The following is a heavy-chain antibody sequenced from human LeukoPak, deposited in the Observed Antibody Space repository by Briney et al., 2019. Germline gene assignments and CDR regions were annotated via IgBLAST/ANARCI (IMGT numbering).Heavy chain of an antibody. CDR3: ARDRAVGEAFDI. CDR1: GFTFSSYA. V-gene: IGHV3-30*04. CDR2: ISYDGSNK. J-gene: IGHJ3*02. D-gene: IGHD3-16*01. Sequence: GRSLRLSCAASGFTFSSYAMHWVRQAPGKGLEWVAVISYDGSNKYYADSVKGRFTISRDNSKNTLYLQMNSLRDEDTAVYYCARDRAVGEAFDIWGQGTMVTVSS.